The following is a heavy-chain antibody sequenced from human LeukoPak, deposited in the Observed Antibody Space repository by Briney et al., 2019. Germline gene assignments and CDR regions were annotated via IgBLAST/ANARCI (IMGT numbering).Heavy chain of an antibody. Sequence: GGSLRLSCAASGFTVSSNYMSWVRQAPGKGLEWVSVIYSGGSTYYADSVKGRFTISRDNSKNTLYLQMNSLRAEDTAVYYCARVKNWNYDDDAFDIWGQGTMVTVSS. J-gene: IGHJ3*02. D-gene: IGHD1-7*01. CDR2: IYSGGST. V-gene: IGHV3-53*01. CDR1: GFTVSSNY. CDR3: ARVKNWNYDDDAFDI.